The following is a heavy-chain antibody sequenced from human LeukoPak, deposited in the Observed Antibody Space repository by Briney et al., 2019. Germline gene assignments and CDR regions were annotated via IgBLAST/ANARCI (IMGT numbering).Heavy chain of an antibody. D-gene: IGHD6-13*01. V-gene: IGHV3-33*08. CDR1: GFTFSSYW. CDR2: IWYDGSNK. J-gene: IGHJ6*02. CDR3: ARVSGSSSWYYYYYYYGMDV. Sequence: GGSLRLSCAASGFTFSSYWMSWVRQAPGKGLEWVAVIWYDGSNKYYADSVKGRFTISRDNSKNTLYLQMNSLRAEDTAVYYCARVSGSSSWYYYYYYYGMDVWGQGTTVTVSS.